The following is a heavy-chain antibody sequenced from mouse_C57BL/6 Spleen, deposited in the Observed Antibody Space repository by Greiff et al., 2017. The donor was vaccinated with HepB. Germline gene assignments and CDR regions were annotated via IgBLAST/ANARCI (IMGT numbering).Heavy chain of an antibody. CDR1: GYTFTSYG. D-gene: IGHD3-2*01. V-gene: IGHV1-81*01. J-gene: IGHJ2*01. CDR2: IYPRSGNT. Sequence: QVQLKESGAELARPGASVKLSCKASGYTFTSYGISWVKQRTGQGLEWIGEIYPRSGNTYYNEKFKGKATLTADKSSSTAYMELRSLTSEDSAVYCCARSKEPRQPFYYFDDWGKGTTLTVSS. CDR3: ARSKEPRQPFYYFDD.